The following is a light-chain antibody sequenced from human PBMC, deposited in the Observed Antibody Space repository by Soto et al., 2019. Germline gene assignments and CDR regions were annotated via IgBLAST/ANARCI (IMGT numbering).Light chain of an antibody. CDR3: CSYVGASTDV. CDR2: EDT. V-gene: IGLV2-23*01. J-gene: IGLJ1*01. CDR1: TSFVGSYNL. Sequence: QSVLTQPASVSGSPGQSITISCTGTTSFVGSYNLVSWYQQHTGKAPQVLIYEDTKRPSGVSNRFSGSISGSTASLTISGLQAEDEADYYCCSYVGASTDVFGTGTKVTVL.